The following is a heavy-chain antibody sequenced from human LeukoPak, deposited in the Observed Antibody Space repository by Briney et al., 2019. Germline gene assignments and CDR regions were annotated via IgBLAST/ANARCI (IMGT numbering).Heavy chain of an antibody. D-gene: IGHD6-19*01. Sequence: PGGSLRLSCAASRFTFSSYGMHWVRQAPGKGLEWVAFIRYDGSNKYYADSVKGRFAISRDNSKNTLYLQMNSLRAEDTAVYYCAKDREPGIAVAGTDYWGQGTLVTVSS. CDR3: AKDREPGIAVAGTDY. CDR1: RFTFSSYG. J-gene: IGHJ4*02. CDR2: IRYDGSNK. V-gene: IGHV3-30*02.